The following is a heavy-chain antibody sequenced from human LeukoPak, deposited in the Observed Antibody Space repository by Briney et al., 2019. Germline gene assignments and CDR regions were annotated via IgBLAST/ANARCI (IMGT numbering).Heavy chain of an antibody. CDR3: AREIVGSSSYYFDY. D-gene: IGHD2-21*01. CDR2: IYVGGST. CDR1: GFSVNSNY. Sequence: PGGSLRLSCAASGFSVNSNYMSWVRQAPGKGLEWVSVIYVGGSTYYADSVKDRFTISRDNSKNTLYLQMSSLRVEDTAVYYCAREIVGSSSYYFDYWGQGSLVTVSS. J-gene: IGHJ4*02. V-gene: IGHV3-53*01.